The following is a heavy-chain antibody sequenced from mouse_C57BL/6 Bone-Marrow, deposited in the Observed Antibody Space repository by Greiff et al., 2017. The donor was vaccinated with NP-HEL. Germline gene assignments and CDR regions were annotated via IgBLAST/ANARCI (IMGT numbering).Heavy chain of an antibody. CDR3: TRDGSSYGYFDV. Sequence: EVKLVESGEGLVKPGGSLKLSCAASGFTFSSYAMSWVRQTPEKRLEWVAYISSGGDYIYYADTVKGRFTFSRDNARNTRYLQMSSLKSEDTAMYDCTRDGSSYGYFDVWGTGTTVTVSS. D-gene: IGHD1-1*01. J-gene: IGHJ1*03. CDR2: ISSGGDYI. V-gene: IGHV5-9-1*02. CDR1: GFTFSSYA.